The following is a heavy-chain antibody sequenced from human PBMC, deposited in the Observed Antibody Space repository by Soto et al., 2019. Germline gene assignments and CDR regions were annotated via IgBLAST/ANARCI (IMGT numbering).Heavy chain of an antibody. CDR2: IYYSGST. CDR1: GGSMSSYY. D-gene: IGHD3-9*01. J-gene: IGHJ3*02. Sequence: XETLSLTCTVSGGSMSSYYWSWIRQPPGKGLDWIGYIYYSGSTNYNPSLKSRVTISVDTSKNQFSLKLSSVTAADTAVYYCAREGFDGYYDILTGYYKGAFDIWGKGTMVTV. V-gene: IGHV4-59*01. CDR3: AREGFDGYYDILTGYYKGAFDI.